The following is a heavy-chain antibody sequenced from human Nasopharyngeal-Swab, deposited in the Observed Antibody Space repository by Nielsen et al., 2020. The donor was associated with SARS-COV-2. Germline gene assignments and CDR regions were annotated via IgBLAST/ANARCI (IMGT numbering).Heavy chain of an antibody. J-gene: IGHJ5*02. V-gene: IGHV4-39*01. CDR1: GGSISSSSYY. CDR2: VFYSGTT. CDR3: AVILPRGGHWFDP. Sequence: SETLSLTCTVSGGSISSSSYYWVWVRQPPGKGLEWIGSVFYSGTTYYNPSLRSRLTISVDTSKNQFSLRVNSVTAADTAVYYCAVILPRGGHWFDPWGQGTLVTVSS. D-gene: IGHD2-15*01.